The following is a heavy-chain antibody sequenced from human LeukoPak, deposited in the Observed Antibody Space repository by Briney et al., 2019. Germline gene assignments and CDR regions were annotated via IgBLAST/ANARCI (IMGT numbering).Heavy chain of an antibody. CDR2: IKPDGSEK. CDR1: GFTHSNYW. J-gene: IGHJ4*02. CDR3: ARDQTPLV. D-gene: IGHD1-26*01. Sequence: PGGSLRLSCAASGFTHSNYWMTWVRQAPGKGLEWVAFIKPDGSEKYYVDSVKGRFTISRDNAKNSLYLQMNSLRAEDTAVYYCARDQTPLVWGQGTLVTVSS. V-gene: IGHV3-7*01.